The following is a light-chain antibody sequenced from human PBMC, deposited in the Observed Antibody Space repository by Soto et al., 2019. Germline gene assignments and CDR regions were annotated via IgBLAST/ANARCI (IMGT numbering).Light chain of an antibody. J-gene: IGKJ1*01. V-gene: IGKV3D-11*02. CDR2: GAS. Sequence: IVLTQSPGTVSLSPGAQAPLSFRASQSVSNNYLAWYQQKPGQAPRLLIYGASNRATGIPARFSGSGSGTDFTLTISSLEPEDFAVYYCQQRSDWHRTFGQGTKVDIK. CDR1: QSVSNNY. CDR3: QQRSDWHRT.